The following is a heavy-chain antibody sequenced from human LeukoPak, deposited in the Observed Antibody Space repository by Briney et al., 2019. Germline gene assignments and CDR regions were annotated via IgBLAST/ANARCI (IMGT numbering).Heavy chain of an antibody. J-gene: IGHJ6*02. V-gene: IGHV3-23*01. CDR3: AKDLGHSTTFNGMDV. Sequence: GGSLRLSCAASGFTFSSYAMSWVRQAPGEGLEWVSAISGSGGSTYYADSVKGRFTISRDNSKNTLYLQMNSLRAEDTAVYYCAKDLGHSTTFNGMDVWGQGTTVTVSS. CDR1: GFTFSSYA. D-gene: IGHD2/OR15-2a*01. CDR2: ISGSGGST.